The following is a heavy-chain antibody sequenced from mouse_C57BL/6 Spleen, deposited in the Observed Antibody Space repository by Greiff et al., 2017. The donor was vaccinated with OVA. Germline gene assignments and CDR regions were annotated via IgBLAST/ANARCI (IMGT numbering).Heavy chain of an antibody. D-gene: IGHD2-3*01. CDR1: GYTFTSYG. CDR2: IYPRSGNT. V-gene: IGHV1-81*01. J-gene: IGHJ4*01. CDR3: ARRSYDGYYEAMDY. Sequence: QVHVKQSGAELARPGASVKLSCKASGYTFTSYGISWVKQRTGQGLEWIGEIYPRSGNTYYNEKFKGKATLTADKSSSTAYMELRSLTSEDSAVYFCARRSYDGYYEAMDYWGQGTSVTVSS.